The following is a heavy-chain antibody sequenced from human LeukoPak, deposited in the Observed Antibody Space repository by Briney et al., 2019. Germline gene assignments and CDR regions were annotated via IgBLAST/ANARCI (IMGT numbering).Heavy chain of an antibody. V-gene: IGHV1-8*01. CDR2: MKPNSGDT. D-gene: IGHD5-18*01. CDR1: GYTFASYD. J-gene: IGHJ5*02. CDR3: ARMDTGLAGSPNWFDP. Sequence: ASVKVSCKASGYTFASYDINWMRQATGQGLEWMGWMKPNSGDTGYAQKFQGRVTMSRDISISTAYMELNTLTSEDTAVYYCARMDTGLAGSPNWFDPWGQGTLVTVSS.